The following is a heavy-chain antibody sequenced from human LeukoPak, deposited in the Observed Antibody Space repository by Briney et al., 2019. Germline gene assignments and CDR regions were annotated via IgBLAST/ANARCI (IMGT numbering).Heavy chain of an antibody. D-gene: IGHD2-15*01. J-gene: IGHJ6*03. V-gene: IGHV6-1*01. CDR1: GDSFSSNSAA. Sequence: SQTLSLTCAISGDSFSSNSAAWNWIRQSPSRGLEWLGRTYYRSKWYNDYAVSVKSRITINPDTSKNQFSLQLNSVTPEDTAVYYCARADHVGYCSGGSCYHEYYYYMDVWGKGTTVTVSS. CDR3: ARADHVGYCSGGSCYHEYYYYMDV. CDR2: TYYRSKWYN.